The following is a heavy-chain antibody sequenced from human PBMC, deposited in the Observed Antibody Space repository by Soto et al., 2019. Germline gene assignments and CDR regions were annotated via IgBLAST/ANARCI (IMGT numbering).Heavy chain of an antibody. CDR3: ARHHYVMPVGYYYGMDV. CDR1: GYSFTSYW. Sequence: PGESLKISCKGSGYSFTSYWISWVRQMPGKGLEWMGRIDPSDSYTNYSPSFQGHVTISADKSISTAYLQWSSLKASDTAMYYCARHHYVMPVGYYYGMDVWGQGTTVTVSS. J-gene: IGHJ6*02. D-gene: IGHD3-16*01. CDR2: IDPSDSYT. V-gene: IGHV5-10-1*01.